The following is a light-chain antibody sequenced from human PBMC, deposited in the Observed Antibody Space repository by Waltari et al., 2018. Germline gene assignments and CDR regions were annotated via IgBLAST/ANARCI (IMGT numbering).Light chain of an antibody. V-gene: IGLV3-19*01. CDR2: VED. Sequence: SSEMTQEPAVSVALGQTVRITCQGGGLRTFYANGYQQKPGQAPLLGIYVEDNPPSGIPDRSPGSRSGNTAFLTISGAQAEDEADYYCNTRDISGDHLVFGSGTKVTVL. CDR3: NTRDISGDHLV. J-gene: IGLJ1*01. CDR1: GLRTFY.